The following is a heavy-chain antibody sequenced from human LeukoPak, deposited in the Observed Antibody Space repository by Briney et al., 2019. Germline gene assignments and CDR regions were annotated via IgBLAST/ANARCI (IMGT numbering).Heavy chain of an antibody. CDR3: ARVSCTNGVCYGFDY. V-gene: IGHV3-48*04. D-gene: IGHD2-8*01. Sequence: QPGGSLRLSCAASGFTFSSYSMNWVRQAPGKGLEWVSYISSSSSTIYYADSVKGRFTISRDNAKNSLYLQMNSLRGEDTAVYYCARVSCTNGVCYGFDYWGQGTLVTVSS. CDR1: GFTFSSYS. CDR2: ISSSSSTI. J-gene: IGHJ4*02.